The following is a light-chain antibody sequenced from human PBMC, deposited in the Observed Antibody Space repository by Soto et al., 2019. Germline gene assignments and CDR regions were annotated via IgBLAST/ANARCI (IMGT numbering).Light chain of an antibody. Sequence: QSVLTQPYSASGTPGQRVTISFSGSSSNIGSNTVNWYQQVPGTAPKLLIYSNDQRPSGVPDRFSGSKSGTAASLAISGLQSEDEADYYCATWDDRLEGVVFGGGTKVTVL. CDR2: SND. CDR1: SSNIGSNT. CDR3: ATWDDRLEGVV. J-gene: IGLJ2*01. V-gene: IGLV1-44*01.